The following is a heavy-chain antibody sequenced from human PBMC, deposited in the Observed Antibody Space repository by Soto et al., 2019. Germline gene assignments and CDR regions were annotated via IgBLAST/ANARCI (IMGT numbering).Heavy chain of an antibody. V-gene: IGHV4-4*02. D-gene: IGHD2-15*01. CDR3: ARVYCSGGSCLFDY. J-gene: IGHJ4*02. Sequence: SETLSLTCAVSSGSISSSNWWSWVRQPPGKGLEWIGEIYHSGSTNYNPSLKSRVTISVDKSKNQFSLKLSSVTAADTAVYYCARVYCSGGSCLFDYWGQGTLVTVSS. CDR2: IYHSGST. CDR1: SGSISSSNW.